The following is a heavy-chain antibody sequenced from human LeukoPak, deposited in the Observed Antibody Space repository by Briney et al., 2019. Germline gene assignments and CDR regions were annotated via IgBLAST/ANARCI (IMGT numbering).Heavy chain of an antibody. CDR2: SYGST. CDR3: ARRAYYGSGSYAFDI. D-gene: IGHD3-10*01. V-gene: IGHV4-31*11. Sequence: SETLSLTCAVSGGSISSGGYFWSWIRQHPGKGLEWIGYSYGSTNYNPSLKSRVTISVDTSKNQFSLKLSSVTAADTAVYYCARRAYYGSGSYAFDIWGQGTMVTVSS. CDR1: GGSISSGGYF. J-gene: IGHJ3*02.